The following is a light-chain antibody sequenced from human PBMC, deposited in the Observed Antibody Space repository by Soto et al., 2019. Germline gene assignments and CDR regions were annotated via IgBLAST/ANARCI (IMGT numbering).Light chain of an antibody. CDR3: QQSYSPPPIT. J-gene: IGKJ5*01. V-gene: IGKV1-39*01. Sequence: DIQMTQSPASLSAFVGDRVTITCRASQSISTFLNWYQQKPGKAPKLLIYSASNLQSEVPSRFSGSGSGTDFTLTISSLQPEDFATYYCQQSYSPPPITFGQGTRLEMK. CDR2: SAS. CDR1: QSISTF.